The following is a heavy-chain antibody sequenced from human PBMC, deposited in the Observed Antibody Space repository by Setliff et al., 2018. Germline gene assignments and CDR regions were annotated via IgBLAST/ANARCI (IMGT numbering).Heavy chain of an antibody. CDR3: AKNGFGVVALGVNNWFDP. Sequence: GGSLRLSCAASGFTFSSYAMSWVRQAPGKGLEWVSAISGSGGSTYYADSVKGRFTTTRENSKNTLYLQMNSLGAEDTAVYYCAKNGFGVVALGVNNWFDPWGQGTLVTVSS. CDR1: GFTFSSYA. D-gene: IGHD3-10*01. V-gene: IGHV3-23*01. J-gene: IGHJ5*02. CDR2: ISGSGGST.